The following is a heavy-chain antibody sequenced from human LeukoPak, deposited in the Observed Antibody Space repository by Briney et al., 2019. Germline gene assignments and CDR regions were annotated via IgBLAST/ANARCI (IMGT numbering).Heavy chain of an antibody. J-gene: IGHJ4*02. CDR3: ATLITYYDILTGYSEVYYFDY. V-gene: IGHV1-24*01. Sequence: ASVKVSCKVSGYTLTELSMHWVRQAPGKGLEWMGGFDPEDGETIYAQKFQGRVTMTEDTSTDTAYMELSSLRSEDTAVYYCATLITYYDILTGYSEVYYFDYWGQGTLVTVSS. CDR1: GYTLTELS. CDR2: FDPEDGET. D-gene: IGHD3-9*01.